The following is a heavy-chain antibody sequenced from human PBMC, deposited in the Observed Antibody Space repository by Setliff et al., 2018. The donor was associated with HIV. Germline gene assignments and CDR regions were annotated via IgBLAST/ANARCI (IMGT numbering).Heavy chain of an antibody. D-gene: IGHD3-10*01. J-gene: IGHJ5*02. CDR1: GGSISSYY. CDR3: ASLNSYYYGSGRGWFDP. Sequence: KPSETLSLTCTVSGGSISSYYWSWIRQPPGKGLEWSGYIYYSGSTNYNPSLKRRVTISVDTSKNQFSLKLSSLTAADTAVYYCASLNSYYYGSGRGWFDPWGQGTLVTVSS. V-gene: IGHV4-59*08. CDR2: IYYSGST.